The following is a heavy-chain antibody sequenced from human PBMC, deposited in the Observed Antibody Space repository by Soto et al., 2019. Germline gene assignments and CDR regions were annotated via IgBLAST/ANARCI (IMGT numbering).Heavy chain of an antibody. V-gene: IGHV4-39*01. CDR1: GGSISSSSYY. D-gene: IGHD5-18*01. J-gene: IGHJ6*02. CDR3: ARHVGREYSYGVFYYYYGMDV. Sequence: PSETLSLTCTVSGGSISSSSYYWGWIRQPPGKGLEWIGSIYYSGSTYYNPSLKSRVTISVDTSKNQFSLKLSSVTAADTAVYYCARHVGREYSYGVFYYYYGMDVWGQGTTVTVSS. CDR2: IYYSGST.